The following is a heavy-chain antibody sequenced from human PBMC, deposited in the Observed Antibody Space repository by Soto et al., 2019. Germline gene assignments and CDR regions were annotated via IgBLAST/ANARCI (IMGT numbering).Heavy chain of an antibody. V-gene: IGHV4-30-4*01. Sequence: QVQLQGSGPRLVKPSQTLSLTCTVSGDSISDVNYYWRWIRQSPDKGLEWIGHIYDGGTTYSNPSSQGRVTVSINPSKNQFSPQLSSMRAADTAVYSCTRGPSGDKVDSWGQGTLVTVSS. CDR1: GDSISDVNYY. J-gene: IGHJ4*02. D-gene: IGHD7-27*01. CDR3: TRGPSGDKVDS. CDR2: IYDGGTT.